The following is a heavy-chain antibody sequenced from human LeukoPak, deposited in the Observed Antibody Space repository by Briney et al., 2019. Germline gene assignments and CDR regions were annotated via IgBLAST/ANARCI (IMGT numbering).Heavy chain of an antibody. CDR3: AKPPRGAGDFFDY. V-gene: IGHV4-59*08. CDR1: GGSISSYY. D-gene: IGHD3-16*01. Sequence: SETLSLTCTVSGGSISSYYWSWIRQPPGKGLEWIGYIYYSGSTNYNPSLKSRVTISVDTSKNQFSLKLSSVTAADTAVYYCAKPPRGAGDFFDYGGQETLVTASS. CDR2: IYYSGST. J-gene: IGHJ4*02.